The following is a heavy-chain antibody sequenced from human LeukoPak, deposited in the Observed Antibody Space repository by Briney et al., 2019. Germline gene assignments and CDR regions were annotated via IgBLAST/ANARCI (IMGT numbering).Heavy chain of an antibody. V-gene: IGHV3-69-1*02. Sequence: GGSLRLSCAASGFTFSDYYMNWVRQAPGKGLEWVSSISSSSTIYYADSVKGRFTISRDNAKNSLYLQMNSLRAEDTAVYYCARGCYDYSDPRNSKGLDYWGQGTLVTVSS. CDR1: GFTFSDYY. CDR2: ISSSSTI. CDR3: ARGCYDYSDPRNSKGLDY. D-gene: IGHD4-17*01. J-gene: IGHJ4*02.